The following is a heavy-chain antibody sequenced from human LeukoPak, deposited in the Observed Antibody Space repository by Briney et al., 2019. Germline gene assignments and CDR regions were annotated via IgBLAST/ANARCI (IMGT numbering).Heavy chain of an antibody. CDR2: IYYSGST. V-gene: IGHV4-61*05. CDR1: GGSISSSSYY. J-gene: IGHJ4*02. D-gene: IGHD3-3*01. Sequence: SETLSLTCTVSGGSISSSSYYWGWIRQPPGKGLEWIGYIYYSGSTNYNPSLKSRVTISVDTSKNQFSLKLSSVTAADTAVYYCARQYYDFWSGYYYYFDNWGQGTLVTVSS. CDR3: ARQYYDFWSGYYYYFDN.